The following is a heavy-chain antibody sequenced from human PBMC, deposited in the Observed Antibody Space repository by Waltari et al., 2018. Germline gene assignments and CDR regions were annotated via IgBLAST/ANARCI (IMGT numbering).Heavy chain of an antibody. CDR3: ARDHEGALDY. CDR2: INQDGTTR. J-gene: IGHJ4*02. Sequence: EVQLVESGGGLVQPGGSLRLSCAASGFTFSSYWMAWVRQAPGEGLEWVANINQDGTTRQYADSVKGRFTIARDNPKNSLYLQMNSLRVEETAVYYCARDHEGALDYWGQGTLVTVSS. V-gene: IGHV3-7*01. CDR1: GFTFSSYW.